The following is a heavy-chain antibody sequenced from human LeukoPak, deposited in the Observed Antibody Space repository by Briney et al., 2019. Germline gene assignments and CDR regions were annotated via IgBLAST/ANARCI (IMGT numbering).Heavy chain of an antibody. Sequence: PSETLSLTCTVSGGSISSYYWSWIRQPPGKGLEWIGYIYYSGSTNYNPSLKSRVTISVDTSKNQFSLKLSSVTAADTAVYFCARGGNIYLSGKIKILEDWGQGTLVTVSS. D-gene: IGHD2/OR15-2a*01. CDR1: GGSISSYY. J-gene: IGHJ4*02. CDR2: IYYSGST. CDR3: ARGGNIYLSGKIKILED. V-gene: IGHV4-59*01.